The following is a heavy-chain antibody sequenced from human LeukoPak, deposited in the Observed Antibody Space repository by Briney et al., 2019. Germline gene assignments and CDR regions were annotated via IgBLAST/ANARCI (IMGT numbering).Heavy chain of an antibody. Sequence: GGSLRLSCAASGFTFSSYGMHWVRQAPGKGLEGVAVIWYDGSNKYYADSVKGRFTISRDNSKSTLYLQMNSLRAEDTAVYYCARDHFRAYTFAPEAAAGNNWFDPWGQGTLVTVSS. CDR2: IWYDGSNK. CDR3: ARDHFRAYTFAPEAAAGNNWFDP. CDR1: GFTFSSYG. V-gene: IGHV3-33*01. J-gene: IGHJ5*02. D-gene: IGHD6-13*01.